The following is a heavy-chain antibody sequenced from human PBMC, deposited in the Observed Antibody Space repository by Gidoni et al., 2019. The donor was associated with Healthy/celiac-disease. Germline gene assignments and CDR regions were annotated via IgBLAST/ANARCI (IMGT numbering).Heavy chain of an antibody. V-gene: IGHV1-46*03. D-gene: IGHD1-7*01. CDR2: INPSGGST. CDR3: ARDVAKGTTSWFDP. Sequence: QVQLVQSGAEVKKPGAPVKVSCMASGSTFTIYYMHWVRQAPGQGLEWMGIINPSGGSTSYAQKFQGRVTMTRDTSTSTVYMELSSLRSEDTAVYYCARDVAKGTTSWFDPWGQGTLVTVSS. CDR1: GSTFTIYY. J-gene: IGHJ5*02.